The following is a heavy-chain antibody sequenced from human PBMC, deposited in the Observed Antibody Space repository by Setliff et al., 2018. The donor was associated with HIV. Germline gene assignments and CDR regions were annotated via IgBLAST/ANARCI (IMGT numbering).Heavy chain of an antibody. CDR3: ARLSNGLPADY. Sequence: SSETLSLTCTVSGDSITNSMHYWSWIRQPPGKGLEFIGSIHYNDGKTYYNAALRSRVTISAGTSKNLFSLTLNSVTAADTAFYYCARLSNGLPADYWGQGTLVTVSS. J-gene: IGHJ4*02. CDR2: IHYNDGKT. CDR1: GDSITNSMHY. V-gene: IGHV4-39*01. D-gene: IGHD2-8*01.